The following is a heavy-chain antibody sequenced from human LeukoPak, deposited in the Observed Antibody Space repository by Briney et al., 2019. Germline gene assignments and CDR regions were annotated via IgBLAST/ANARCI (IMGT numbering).Heavy chain of an antibody. D-gene: IGHD5-18*01. CDR2: IYHSGST. CDR1: GGSISSSNW. Sequence: SETLSLTCAVSGGSISSSNWWSWVRQPPGKGLEWIGEIYHSGSTNYNPSLRSRVTISVDKSKNRFSLKLSSVTAADTAVYYCARHAGYSYGVDNWGQGTLVTVSS. CDR3: ARHAGYSYGVDN. J-gene: IGHJ4*02. V-gene: IGHV4-4*02.